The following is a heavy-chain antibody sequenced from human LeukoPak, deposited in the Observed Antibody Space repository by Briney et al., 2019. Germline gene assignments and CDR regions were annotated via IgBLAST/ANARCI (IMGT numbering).Heavy chain of an antibody. CDR2: INPTGGST. D-gene: IGHD2-21*02. CDR1: GYTFTSYY. J-gene: IGHJ6*03. CDR3: ARAYCGGDCRYYYYYMDV. Sequence: ASVKVSCKASGYTFTSYYMHWVRQAPGQGLEWMGLINPTGGSTGYAQKFQGRVTMTRDMSTSTVYMELSSLRSEDTAVYYCARAYCGGDCRYYYYYMDVWGKGTTVTVSS. V-gene: IGHV1-46*01.